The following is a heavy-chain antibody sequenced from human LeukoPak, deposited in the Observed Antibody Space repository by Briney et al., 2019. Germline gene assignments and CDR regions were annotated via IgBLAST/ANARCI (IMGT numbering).Heavy chain of an antibody. CDR3: ARDRGIGLDY. Sequence: GGSLRLSCTASGFPVSSNYMTWVRQAPGKGLEWVSVIYSGDLTYYADSVKGRFTLSRDDPKNTVYLQMDSLRAEDTAVYYCARDRGIGLDYWGQGTLVTVSS. CDR1: GFPVSSNY. V-gene: IGHV3-66*01. CDR2: IYSGDLT. J-gene: IGHJ4*02.